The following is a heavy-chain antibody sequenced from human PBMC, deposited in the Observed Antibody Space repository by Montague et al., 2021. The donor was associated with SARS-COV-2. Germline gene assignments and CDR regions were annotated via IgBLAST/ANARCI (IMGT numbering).Heavy chain of an antibody. Sequence: SLRPSCAASGFTFSSYAMHWVRQAPGKGLEWVAVISYDGSNKYYADSVKGRFTISRDNSKNTLYLQMNSLRAEDTAVYYCAAEMATISAPLDYWGQGTLVTVSS. V-gene: IGHV3-30*04. J-gene: IGHJ4*02. CDR1: GFTFSSYA. CDR2: ISYDGSNK. D-gene: IGHD5-24*01. CDR3: AAEMATISAPLDY.